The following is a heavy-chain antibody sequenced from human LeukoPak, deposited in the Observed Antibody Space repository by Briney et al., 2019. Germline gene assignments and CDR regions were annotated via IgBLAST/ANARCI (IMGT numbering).Heavy chain of an antibody. V-gene: IGHV4-30-2*01. J-gene: IGHJ4*02. CDR3: ARDWDGFRFDY. Sequence: SETLSLTCTVSGGSISSGGYYWSWIRQPPGKGLEWIGYIYHSGSTYYNPSLKSRVTISVDRSKNQFSLELTSVTAADTAVYFCARDWDGFRFDYWGQGSLVTVSS. D-gene: IGHD5-24*01. CDR2: IYHSGST. CDR1: GGSISSGGYY.